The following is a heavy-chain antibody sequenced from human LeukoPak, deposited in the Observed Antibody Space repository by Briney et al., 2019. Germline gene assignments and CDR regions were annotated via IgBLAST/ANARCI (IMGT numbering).Heavy chain of an antibody. Sequence: GGSLRLSCAVSGFTFSNYAMSWVRQAPGKGLEWVSVVSGSGDFTFYADSVKGRFTVFRDNSKNTLYLQMNGLRAEDTAVYYCAKDSRYDTMIVVVISFDYWGQGTLVTVSS. CDR1: GFTFSNYA. D-gene: IGHD3-22*01. V-gene: IGHV3-23*01. J-gene: IGHJ4*02. CDR3: AKDSRYDTMIVVVISFDY. CDR2: VSGSGDFT.